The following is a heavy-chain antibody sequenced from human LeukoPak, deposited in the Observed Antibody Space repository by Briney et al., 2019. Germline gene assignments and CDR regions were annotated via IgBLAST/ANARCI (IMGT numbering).Heavy chain of an antibody. CDR1: GFTLDDYA. CDR3: TKLTGDLPIAAVDF. J-gene: IGHJ3*01. CDR2: ISGDGSFT. V-gene: IGHV3-43*02. D-gene: IGHD7-27*01. Sequence: GGPLRLSCATSGFTLDDYAIHWVRQAPGKGLEWVSLISGDGSFTNYADSVKGRVTIYRDNRKKSVSLQMNGLRTEDTALYYCTKLTGDLPIAAVDFWGQGTMVTVPS.